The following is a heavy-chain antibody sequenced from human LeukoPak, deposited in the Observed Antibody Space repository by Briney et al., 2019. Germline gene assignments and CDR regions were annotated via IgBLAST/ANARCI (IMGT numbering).Heavy chain of an antibody. D-gene: IGHD2-2*01. CDR2: IYYSGST. CDR1: GGSISSGDYY. CDR3: ARATIGYCSSTSCDWNWFDP. Sequence: PSETLSLTCTVSGGSISSGDYYWSWIRQPPGKGLEWIGYIYYSGSTYYNPSLKSRVTISVDTSKDQFSLKLSSVTAADTAVYYCARATIGYCSSTSCDWNWFDPWGQGTLVTVSS. J-gene: IGHJ5*02. V-gene: IGHV4-30-4*01.